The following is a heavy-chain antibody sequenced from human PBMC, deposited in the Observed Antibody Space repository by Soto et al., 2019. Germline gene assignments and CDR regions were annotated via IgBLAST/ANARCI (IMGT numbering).Heavy chain of an antibody. V-gene: IGHV3-23*01. Sequence: GGSLRLSCAVSGFTFSSFAMSWVRQAPGKGLEWVSVISSSGGTTYYADSVKGRFTISRDNSKNTLYLQMNSLRAEDTAVYYCAKDSSSRTDDPTFDYWGQGTLVTVSS. CDR1: GFTFSSFA. D-gene: IGHD3-3*01. J-gene: IGHJ4*02. CDR3: AKDSSSRTDDPTFDY. CDR2: ISSSGGTT.